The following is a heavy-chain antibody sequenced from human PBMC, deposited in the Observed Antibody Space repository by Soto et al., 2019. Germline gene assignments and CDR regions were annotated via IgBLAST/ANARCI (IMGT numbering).Heavy chain of an antibody. CDR1: GFTFSSYA. D-gene: IGHD6-13*01. V-gene: IGHV3-23*01. CDR2: ISGSGGST. CDR3: AKIPHSSSWYLDAFDI. Sequence: EVQLLESGGGLVQPGGSLRLSCAASGFTFSSYAMSWVRQAPRKGLEWVSAISGSGGSTYYADSVKGRFTISRDNSKNTLYLQMNSLRAEDTAVYYCAKIPHSSSWYLDAFDIWGQGTVVIVSS. J-gene: IGHJ3*02.